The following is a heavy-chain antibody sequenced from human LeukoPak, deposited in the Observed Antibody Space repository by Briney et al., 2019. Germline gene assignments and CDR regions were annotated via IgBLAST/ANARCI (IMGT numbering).Heavy chain of an antibody. CDR2: ISGSGGST. CDR1: GFTLSSNA. V-gene: IGHV3-23*01. Sequence: GGSLRLSCAASGFTLSSNAMSWVRQAPGKGLEWVSAISGSGGSTYYADSVKGRFTISRDNSKNTLYLQMNSLRAEDTAVYYCAKVRLRLGELSLYYFDYWGQGTLVTVSS. CDR3: AKVRLRLGELSLYYFDY. D-gene: IGHD3-16*02. J-gene: IGHJ4*02.